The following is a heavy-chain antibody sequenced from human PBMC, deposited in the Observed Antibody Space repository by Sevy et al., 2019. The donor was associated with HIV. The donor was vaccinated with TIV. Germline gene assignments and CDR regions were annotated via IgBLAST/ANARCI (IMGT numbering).Heavy chain of an antibody. J-gene: IGHJ4*02. CDR1: GFTFGDYA. CDR2: LKHKAYGGTL. V-gene: IGHV3-49*04. CDR3: TRWKGAHSIFDY. D-gene: IGHD1-1*01. Sequence: GGSLRLSCTGSGFTFGDYAMSWVRQAPGKGLEWVAFLKHKAYGGTLDYAGSGKGRFSISSDDSKSIAHLQMNDLKSADTAIYYCTRWKGAHSIFDYWGQGALITVSS.